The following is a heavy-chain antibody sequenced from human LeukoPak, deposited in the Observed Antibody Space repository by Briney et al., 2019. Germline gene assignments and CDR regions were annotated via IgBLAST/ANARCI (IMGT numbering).Heavy chain of an antibody. J-gene: IGHJ6*03. Sequence: SETLSLTCGVYGGSFSGYYWIWIRQPPGKGLEWIGEINHSGSTNYNPSLKSRVTISIDTSKTPFSLKLSSVTAADTAIYYCARISVGATPYIDVWGKGTTVTVSS. V-gene: IGHV4-34*01. CDR1: GGSFSGYY. CDR2: INHSGST. CDR3: ARISVGATPYIDV. D-gene: IGHD1-26*01.